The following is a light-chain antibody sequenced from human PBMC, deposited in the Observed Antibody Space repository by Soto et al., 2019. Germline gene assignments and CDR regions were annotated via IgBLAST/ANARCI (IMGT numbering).Light chain of an antibody. J-gene: IGKJ2*01. V-gene: IGKV1-39*01. CDR1: QSISSY. CDR2: AAS. CDR3: QQSYSTLGYT. Sequence: DIQMTQSPSSLSASVGDRVTITCRASQSISSYLNWYQQKPGKAPKLQIYAASSLQSGVPSRFSRSGSGTDFTLTISSLQPEDFATYYCQQSYSTLGYTFGQGTKLEIK.